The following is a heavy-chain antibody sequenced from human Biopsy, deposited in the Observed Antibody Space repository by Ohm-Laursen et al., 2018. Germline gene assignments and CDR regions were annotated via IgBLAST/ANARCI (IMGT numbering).Heavy chain of an antibody. V-gene: IGHV3-33*06. CDR2: IWYDGSNK. CDR3: AKCMTGGSNYYFHH. CDR1: GFTFSSYG. D-gene: IGHD2-8*01. J-gene: IGHJ4*02. Sequence: SLRLSCAASGFTFSSYGMHWVRQAPGKGLEWVAAIWYDGSNKNYADSVKGRFTISRDNSKNTLYLQMNSLRGEDTAVYYCAKCMTGGSNYYFHHCGQGTLVTASS.